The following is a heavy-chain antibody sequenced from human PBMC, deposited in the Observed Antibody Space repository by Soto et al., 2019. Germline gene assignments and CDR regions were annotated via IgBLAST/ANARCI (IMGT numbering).Heavy chain of an antibody. CDR3: GREQNSGYYRTADY. J-gene: IGHJ4*02. D-gene: IGHD3-22*01. Sequence: QLQVVEPGGGVVQPGRSLRLSCAASGFTLSTYAMHCVRQAPGKGLEWLAVISYDGSSTHYAGSMECRFTISRDTSKNTLYLQMSSLRPEDTAVYFCGREQNSGYYRTADYWGQGTLVTVSS. CDR1: GFTLSTYA. CDR2: ISYDGSST. V-gene: IGHV3-30-3*01.